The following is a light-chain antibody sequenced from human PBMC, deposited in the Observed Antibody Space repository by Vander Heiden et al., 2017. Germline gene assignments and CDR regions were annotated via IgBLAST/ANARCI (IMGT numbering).Light chain of an antibody. CDR1: SSDVGSYNL. J-gene: IGLJ2*01. CDR2: EGS. V-gene: IGLV2-23*01. CDR3: CSYAGSSTLV. Sequence: QSALTQPDPVSGSTGQSITISCTGTSSDVGSYNLVSWYQRHPGKAPKLMIYEGSKRPSGVSNRFSGSKSGNTASLTISGLQAEDEADYYCCSYAGSSTLVFGGGTKLTVL.